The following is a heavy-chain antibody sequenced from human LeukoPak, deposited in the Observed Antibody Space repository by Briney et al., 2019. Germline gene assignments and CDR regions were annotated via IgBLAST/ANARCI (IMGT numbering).Heavy chain of an antibody. Sequence: ASVKVSCKASAYTFTHYYIHWVRQAPGQGLEWMGWINPNTGDTHYAQKILGRVTMTRDTSVSTAYMELSRLTSDDTAVYYCARVTNYYYMDVGGKGTTVTVS. CDR3: ARVTNYYYMDV. J-gene: IGHJ6*03. CDR1: AYTFTHYY. CDR2: INPNTGDT. V-gene: IGHV1-2*02. D-gene: IGHD1-14*01.